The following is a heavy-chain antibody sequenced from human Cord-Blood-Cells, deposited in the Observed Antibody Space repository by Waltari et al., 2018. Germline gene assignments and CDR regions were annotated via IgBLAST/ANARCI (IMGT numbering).Heavy chain of an antibody. V-gene: IGHV3-7*01. CDR1: GFTFSSFW. CDR2: IKQDGSEK. CDR3: ARAGIAARPAFDI. J-gene: IGHJ3*02. Sequence: EVRLVESVGGLVQPGGSLRLSCAASGFTFSSFWMSWVRPAPGKGLEWVANIKQDGSEKYYVDSVKGRFTISRDNAKNSLYLQMNSLRAEDTAVYYCARAGIAARPAFDIWGQGTMVTVSS. D-gene: IGHD6-6*01.